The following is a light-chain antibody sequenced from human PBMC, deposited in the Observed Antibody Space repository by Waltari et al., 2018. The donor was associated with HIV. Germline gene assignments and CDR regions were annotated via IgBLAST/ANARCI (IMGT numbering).Light chain of an antibody. V-gene: IGLV7-46*01. CDR1: AGPVTSKNY. J-gene: IGLJ2*01. CDR3: LLFFGDTRI. CDR2: DST. Sequence: QAAVTQEPSMTVSPGGTIILTCGSSAGPVTSKNYAYWFQQKPAQAPTPLIFDSTQSHSWPPARFSGFLLGDKAVLTLAGALSEDEAFYYWLLFFGDTRIFGGGTMVTV.